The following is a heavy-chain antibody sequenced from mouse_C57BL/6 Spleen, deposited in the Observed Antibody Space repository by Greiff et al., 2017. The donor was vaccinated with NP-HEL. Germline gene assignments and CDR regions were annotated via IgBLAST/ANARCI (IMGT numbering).Heavy chain of an antibody. V-gene: IGHV5-4*01. CDR3: ARTYYGSSFDY. D-gene: IGHD1-1*01. CDR1: GFTFSSYA. J-gene: IGHJ2*01. CDR2: ISDGGSYT. Sequence: EVQLQESGGGLVKPGGSLKLSCAASGFTFSSYAMSWVRQTPEKRLEWVATISDGGSYTYYPDNVKGRFTISRDNAKNNLYLQMSHLKSEDTAMYYCARTYYGSSFDYWGQGTTLTVSS.